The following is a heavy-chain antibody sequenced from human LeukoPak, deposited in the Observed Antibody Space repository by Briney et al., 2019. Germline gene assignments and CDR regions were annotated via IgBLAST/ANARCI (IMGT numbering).Heavy chain of an antibody. J-gene: IGHJ4*02. CDR1: GFTFSSYA. D-gene: IGHD3-10*01. Sequence: PGGSLRLSCEASGFTFSSYAMNWVRQAPGKGLEWVSFISGSGGGTYYADFVKGRFTISRDNSKNTVYLQTNSLRAEDTAVYYCARDSAVGSTVDWGQGTLVIVSA. CDR3: ARDSAVGSTVD. V-gene: IGHV3-23*01. CDR2: ISGSGGGT.